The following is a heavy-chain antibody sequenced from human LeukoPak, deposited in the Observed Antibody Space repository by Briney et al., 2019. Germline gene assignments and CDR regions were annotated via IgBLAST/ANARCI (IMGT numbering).Heavy chain of an antibody. J-gene: IGHJ4*02. CDR1: GFTFSSYA. Sequence: PGGSLRLSCAASGFTFSSYAMHWVRQAPGQGLEWVAVISYDGSNKYYADSVKGRFTISRDNSKNTLYLQMNSLRAEDTAVYYCAREGYYGSGSYFPYFDYWGQGTLVTISS. D-gene: IGHD3-10*01. CDR2: ISYDGSNK. CDR3: AREGYYGSGSYFPYFDY. V-gene: IGHV3-30-3*01.